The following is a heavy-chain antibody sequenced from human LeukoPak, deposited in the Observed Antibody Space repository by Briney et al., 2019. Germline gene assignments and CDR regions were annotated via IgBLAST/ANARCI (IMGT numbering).Heavy chain of an antibody. V-gene: IGHV4-59*08. Sequence: SETLSLTCTVSGGSIRSYYWSWIRQPPGKGLEWIGYIYYSGSTNYNPSLKSRVTISVDTSKNQFSLKLTSVPAADTAVYHCARHGYFDSSGYYPLDYWGQGTLVTVSS. CDR2: IYYSGST. CDR3: ARHGYFDSSGYYPLDY. D-gene: IGHD3-22*01. CDR1: GGSIRSYY. J-gene: IGHJ4*02.